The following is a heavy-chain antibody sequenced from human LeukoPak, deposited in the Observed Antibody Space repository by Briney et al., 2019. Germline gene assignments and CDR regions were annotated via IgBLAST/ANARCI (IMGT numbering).Heavy chain of an antibody. CDR3: ARGMAAVPDY. D-gene: IGHD6-13*01. V-gene: IGHV3-7*03. J-gene: IGHJ4*02. Sequence: GGSLRLSCAASGFTFSSYWMSWVRQAPGKGLEWVSNISQNGGEKYYVDSVKGRFTISRDDAKNSLYLQMNSLRAEDTAVYYCARGMAAVPDYWGQGTLVTVSS. CDR1: GFTFSSYW. CDR2: ISQNGGEK.